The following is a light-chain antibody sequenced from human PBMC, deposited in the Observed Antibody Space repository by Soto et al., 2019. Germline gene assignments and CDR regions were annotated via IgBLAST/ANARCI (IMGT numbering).Light chain of an antibody. CDR1: SSNIGAGYD. CDR3: QSYDSSQSPNYV. V-gene: IGLV1-40*01. Sequence: QSVLTQPPSVSGAPGQRVTISCTGSSSNIGAGYDVHWYQQLPGTAPKLLIYGNSNRPSGVPDRFSGSKSGTSASLAITGLHAKDETDYYDQSYDSSQSPNYVFGTGTKLTVL. J-gene: IGLJ1*01. CDR2: GNS.